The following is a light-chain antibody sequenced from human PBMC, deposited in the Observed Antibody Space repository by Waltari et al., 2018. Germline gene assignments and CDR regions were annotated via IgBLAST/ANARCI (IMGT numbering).Light chain of an antibody. CDR2: DAS. V-gene: IGKV3-20*01. J-gene: IGKJ1*01. CDR3: QKYGTLPAT. CDR1: QSVSRT. Sequence: DIVLTQSPGTLSLSPGESATLSCRASQSVSRTLAWYQQKPGQAPRLLIYDASSRATGIPDRFSGSGSGTDFSLTISRLEPEDFAVYYCQKYGTLPATFGQGTKVEIK.